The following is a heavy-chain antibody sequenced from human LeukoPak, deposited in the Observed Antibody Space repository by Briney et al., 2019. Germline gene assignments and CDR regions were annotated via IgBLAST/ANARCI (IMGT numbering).Heavy chain of an antibody. CDR2: VSSSGSTI. J-gene: IGHJ4*02. D-gene: IGHD3-10*01. CDR1: GFTFSNYE. CDR3: AREKMVRGVIRALDY. V-gene: IGHV3-48*03. Sequence: GGSLRLSCAASGFTFSNYEMNWVRRAPGKGLEWVSYVSSSGSTIYYADSVKGRFTISRDNAKNSLYLQMNSLRAEDTAVYYCAREKMVRGVIRALDYWGQGTLVTVSS.